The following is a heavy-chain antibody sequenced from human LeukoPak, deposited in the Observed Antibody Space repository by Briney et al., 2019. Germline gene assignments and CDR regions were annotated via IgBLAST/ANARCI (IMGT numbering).Heavy chain of an antibody. D-gene: IGHD3-3*01. J-gene: IGHJ4*02. CDR3: ARYATIFMDY. CDR1: GFTFSSYA. Sequence: GGSLRLSCAASGFTFSSYAMHWVRQAPGKGLEWVAVISYDGSNKYYADSVKGRFTISRDNSKNTLYLQMNSLRAEDTAVYYCARYATIFMDYWGQGTLVTVSS. V-gene: IGHV3-30-3*01. CDR2: ISYDGSNK.